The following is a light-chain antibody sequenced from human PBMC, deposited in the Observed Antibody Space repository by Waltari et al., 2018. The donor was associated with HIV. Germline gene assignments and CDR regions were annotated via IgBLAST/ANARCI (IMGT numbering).Light chain of an antibody. CDR1: SSDVGGYNS. Sequence: QSALTQPASVSGSPGQSITISCTGTSSDVGGYNSVSWYQQHPGRAPKLMIYEVSNRPSGVSNRFSGSKSGNTASLTISGLQAEDEADYYCSSYTSSSPVGVFGGGTKLTVL. CDR2: EVS. V-gene: IGLV2-14*01. J-gene: IGLJ2*01. CDR3: SSYTSSSPVGV.